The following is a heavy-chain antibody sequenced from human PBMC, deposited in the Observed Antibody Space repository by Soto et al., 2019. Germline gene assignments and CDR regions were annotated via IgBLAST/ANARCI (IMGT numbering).Heavy chain of an antibody. D-gene: IGHD2-21*01. CDR3: ARSVAYSFDS. CDR2: INEDGSEK. CDR1: GFPFNSYW. Sequence: GGSLRLSCAASGFPFNSYWMRWVRQAPGKGLEWVANINEDGSEKFYVDSVKGRFTISRDNAKNSLYLQMNSLRAEDTAVYYCARSVAYSFDSWGQGTLVTVSS. V-gene: IGHV3-7*01. J-gene: IGHJ5*01.